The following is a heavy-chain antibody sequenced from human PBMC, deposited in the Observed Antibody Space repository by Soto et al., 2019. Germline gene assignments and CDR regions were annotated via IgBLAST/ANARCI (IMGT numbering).Heavy chain of an antibody. J-gene: IGHJ4*02. CDR1: GFTFGDYA. Sequence: GGSLRLSCTASGFTFGDYAMSWLRQAPGKELEWVGFLRSKAYGGTSEYAASVKGRFTISRDDSKSIAYLQMNSLKTEDTAVYYCARSRGGPKYYFDYWGQGTLVTSPQ. CDR2: LRSKAYGGTS. CDR3: ARSRGGPKYYFDY. V-gene: IGHV3-49*03.